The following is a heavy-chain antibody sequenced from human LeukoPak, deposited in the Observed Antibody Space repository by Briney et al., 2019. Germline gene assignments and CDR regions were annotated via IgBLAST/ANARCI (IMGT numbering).Heavy chain of an antibody. V-gene: IGHV3-64D*06. J-gene: IGHJ6*02. D-gene: IGHD2-8*01. CDR3: ARDRHCVNGVCHSPPGMDV. CDR1: GFIFSSYA. Sequence: GGSLRLSCSASGFIFSSYAMHWVRQAPGKGLEYVSGISFNGGNTYFADSVKGRFTISRDNSKNTLWLQMTSLRPEDTAVYYCARDRHCVNGVCHSPPGMDVWGQGTTVTVSS. CDR2: ISFNGGNT.